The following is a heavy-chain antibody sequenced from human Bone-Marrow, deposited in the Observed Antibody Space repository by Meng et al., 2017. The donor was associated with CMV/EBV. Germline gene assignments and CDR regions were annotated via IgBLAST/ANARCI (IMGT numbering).Heavy chain of an antibody. CDR3: ARGRARYSSSWYYYYYGMDV. D-gene: IGHD6-13*01. Sequence: SETLSLTCTVSGYSISSGYYWGWIRQPPGKGLEWIGSIYHSGSTYYNPSLKSRVTISVDTSKNQFSLKLSSVTAADTAVYYCARGRARYSSSWYYYYYGMDVWGQGTTVTVSS. V-gene: IGHV4-38-2*02. CDR2: IYHSGST. CDR1: GYSISSGYY. J-gene: IGHJ6*02.